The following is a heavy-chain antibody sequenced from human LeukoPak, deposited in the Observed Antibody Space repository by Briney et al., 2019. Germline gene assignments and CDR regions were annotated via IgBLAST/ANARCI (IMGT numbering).Heavy chain of an antibody. V-gene: IGHV4-34*01. J-gene: IGHJ4*02. CDR1: GGSFSGYY. D-gene: IGHD3-10*01. CDR3: ARGRGVLLWFGEGLYYFDY. CDR2: INHRGST. Sequence: PSETLSLTCAVYGGSFSGYYWSWIRQPPGKGLEWIGEINHRGSTNYNPSLKSRVTISVDTSKNQFSLKLSSVTAADTAVYYCARGRGVLLWFGEGLYYFDYWGQGTLVTVSS.